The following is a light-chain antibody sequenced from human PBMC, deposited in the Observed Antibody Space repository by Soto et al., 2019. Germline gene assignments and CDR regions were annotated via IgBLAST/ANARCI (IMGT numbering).Light chain of an antibody. Sequence: DIQMTQSPSSLSASVGDRFTITCRASQSISSYLNWYQQKPGEAPKLLIYAASSLQSGVPSRFSGSGSGTDFTLTISSLQPEDFATYYCQQSYSTPITFGQGTRLEI. J-gene: IGKJ5*01. CDR3: QQSYSTPIT. CDR1: QSISSY. CDR2: AAS. V-gene: IGKV1-39*01.